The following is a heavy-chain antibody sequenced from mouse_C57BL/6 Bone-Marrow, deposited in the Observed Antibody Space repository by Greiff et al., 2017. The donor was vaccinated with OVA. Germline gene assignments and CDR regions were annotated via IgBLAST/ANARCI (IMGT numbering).Heavy chain of an antibody. J-gene: IGHJ4*01. Sequence: VQLQQPGAELVRPGSSVKLSCKASGYTFTSYWMDWVKQRPGQGLEWIGNIYPSDSETHYNQQFKDKATLTVDKSSSTAYMQLSSLTSEDSAVYYGARALGRCLGPYAMDYWGQGTSVTVSS. D-gene: IGHD4-1*01. V-gene: IGHV1-61*01. CDR2: IYPSDSET. CDR3: ARALGRCLGPYAMDY. CDR1: GYTFTSYW.